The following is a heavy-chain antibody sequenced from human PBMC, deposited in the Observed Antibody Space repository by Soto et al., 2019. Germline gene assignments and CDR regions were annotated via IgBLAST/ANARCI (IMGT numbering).Heavy chain of an antibody. V-gene: IGHV1-3*01. CDR1: GYTFTSYA. J-gene: IGHJ6*02. CDR2: INAGNGNT. CDR3: AREYIVVVNANLATRGMDV. D-gene: IGHD2-21*01. Sequence: ASVKVSCKASGYTFTSYAMHWVRQAPGQRLEWMGWINAGNGNTKYSQKFQGRVTITRDTSASTAYMELSSLRSEDTAVYYCAREYIVVVNANLATRGMDVWGQGTTVTVLL.